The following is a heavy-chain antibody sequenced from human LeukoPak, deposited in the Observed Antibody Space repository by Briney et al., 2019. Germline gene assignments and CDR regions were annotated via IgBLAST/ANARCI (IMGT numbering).Heavy chain of an antibody. Sequence: GGSLRLSCAASGFTFSSYWMHWVRQVPGEGLVWVSRIDPDASASTYADSVKGRFTISRDNAKNTLHLQMNSLRAEDTAVYYCAAGPAGNGHLSSYWGQGTRVTVSS. CDR3: AAGPAGNGHLSSY. J-gene: IGHJ4*02. CDR2: IDPDASAS. V-gene: IGHV3-74*01. D-gene: IGHD1-1*01. CDR1: GFTFSSYW.